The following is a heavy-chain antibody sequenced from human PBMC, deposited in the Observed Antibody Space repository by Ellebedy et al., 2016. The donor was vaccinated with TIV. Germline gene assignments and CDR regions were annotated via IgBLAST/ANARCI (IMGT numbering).Heavy chain of an antibody. D-gene: IGHD1-14*01. J-gene: IGHJ4*02. CDR1: GGSFSVYY. Sequence: SETLSLPXALYGGSFSVYYWTWARQPPGKGLEWIGEVNHSGVTNYTPPRKSRVTISVDTSKNQFSLKLSSVTAADTAVYYCARARTFRPMLDSWGQGTLVSASS. V-gene: IGHV4-34*01. CDR2: VNHSGVT. CDR3: ARARTFRPMLDS.